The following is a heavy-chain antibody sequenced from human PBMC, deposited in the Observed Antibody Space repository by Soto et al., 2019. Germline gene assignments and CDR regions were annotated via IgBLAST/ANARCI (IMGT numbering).Heavy chain of an antibody. CDR1: GFTFSDYY. CDR3: ARGHSIFYGMDV. V-gene: IGHV3-11*01. J-gene: IGHJ6*02. D-gene: IGHD2-21*01. Sequence: QVPLVESGGGLVKPGGSLRLSCAASGFTFSDYYMNWIRQAPGKWLEWVSYISSSGTTIYYADSVKGRFTISRDNAKNSLFLQMNSLRAEDTALYYCARGHSIFYGMDVWGQGTTVTVSS. CDR2: ISSSGTTI.